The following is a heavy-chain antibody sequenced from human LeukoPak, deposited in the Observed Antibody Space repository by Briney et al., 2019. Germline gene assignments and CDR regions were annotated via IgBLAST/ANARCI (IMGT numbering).Heavy chain of an antibody. D-gene: IGHD3-22*01. J-gene: IGHJ4*02. CDR3: ARSLSSGYYDY. CDR1: GYTFTSYA. CDR2: INAGNGNT. Sequence: GASVKVSCKASGYTFTSYAMHWVRQAPGQRLEWMGWINAGNGNTKHSQKFQGRVTITRDTSASTAYMELSSLRSEDTAVYYCARSLSSGYYDYWGQGTLVTVSS. V-gene: IGHV1-3*01.